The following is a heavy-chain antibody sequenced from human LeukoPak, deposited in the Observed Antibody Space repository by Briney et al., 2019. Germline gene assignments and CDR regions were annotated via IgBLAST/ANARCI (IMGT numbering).Heavy chain of an antibody. CDR3: ARSHVGYETEYYFDS. Sequence: ASVKVSCKASGYTFTRYSIGWVRQAPGQGLEWVGWISAYNGDTKYEQKLQGRVTLTTDASTSTAYMELGSLRSDDTAIYYCARSHVGYETEYYFDSWGQGTLVTVSS. D-gene: IGHD5-12*01. J-gene: IGHJ4*02. CDR1: GYTFTRYS. V-gene: IGHV1-18*01. CDR2: ISAYNGDT.